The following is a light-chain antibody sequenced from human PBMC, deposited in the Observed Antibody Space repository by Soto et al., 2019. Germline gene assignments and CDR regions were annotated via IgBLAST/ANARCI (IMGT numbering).Light chain of an antibody. CDR3: QSYGTSLSGLDV. CDR1: SSNIGAGKD. Sequence: QSVLTQPPSVSGAPGQRVTISCTGSSSNIGAGKDVHWYQQLPGTAPKVLIYSNNNRPSGVPDRFSVSKSGTSASLAITGLQVEDEADYFCQSYGTSLSGLDVFGTGTKVTVL. V-gene: IGLV1-40*01. CDR2: SNN. J-gene: IGLJ1*01.